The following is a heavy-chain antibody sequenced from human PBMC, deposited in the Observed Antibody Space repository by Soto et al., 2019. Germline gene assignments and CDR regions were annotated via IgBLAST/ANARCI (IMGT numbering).Heavy chain of an antibody. V-gene: IGHV1-18*04. CDR3: ARDRPTTVTKYNYYGLDV. Sequence: EASVKVSCKASAYTFTSYGITWVRQAPGQGLEWMGWISANNGNTNYAQKVQGRVTMTTDTSTSTAYMELRSLRSDDTGVYYCARDRPTTVTKYNYYGLDVWGQGTTVTVSS. J-gene: IGHJ6*02. D-gene: IGHD4-17*01. CDR1: AYTFTSYG. CDR2: ISANNGNT.